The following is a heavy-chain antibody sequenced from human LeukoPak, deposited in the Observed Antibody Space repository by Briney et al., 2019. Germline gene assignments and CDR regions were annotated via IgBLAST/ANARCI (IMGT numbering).Heavy chain of an antibody. V-gene: IGHV4-39*02. CDR3: ARRRDYDSTGYFE. J-gene: IGHJ1*01. Sequence: PSETLSLTCTVSGDFISSSSYYWGWIRQPPGKGLEWIGDIYYTGKTYYNPSLKSRVFISIDTSKNYFSLNLNFVTAADTAVYYCARRRDYDSTGYFEWGWGSLVTVSS. CDR2: IYYTGKT. CDR1: GDFISSSSYY. D-gene: IGHD3-22*01.